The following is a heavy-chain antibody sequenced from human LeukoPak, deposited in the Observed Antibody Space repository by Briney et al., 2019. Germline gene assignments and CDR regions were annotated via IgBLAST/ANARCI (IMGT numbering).Heavy chain of an antibody. J-gene: IGHJ4*02. CDR3: ARHRAYSSSSPFDY. Sequence: PSETLSLTCSASGGSISSLYWSWIRQPPGKGLEWIGYIYYTGSTNYNPSLKSRVTMFVDMSKNQFPLRLSSVTAADTAVYYCARHRAYSSSSPFDYWGQGTLVTVS. CDR2: IYYTGST. V-gene: IGHV4-59*08. D-gene: IGHD6-6*01. CDR1: GGSISSLY.